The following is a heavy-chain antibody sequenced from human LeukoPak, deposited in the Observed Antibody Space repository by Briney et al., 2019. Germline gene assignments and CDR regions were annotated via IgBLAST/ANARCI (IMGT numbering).Heavy chain of an antibody. J-gene: IGHJ1*01. CDR2: IYSGGST. CDR3: ARHNWLPEVCFQH. Sequence: GGSLRLSCAASGFTVSSNYMSWVRQAPGKGLEWVSVIYSGGSTYYADSVKGRFTISRDNSKNTLYLQMNSLRAEDTAVYYCARHNWLPEVCFQHWGQGTLVTVSS. CDR1: GFTVSSNY. V-gene: IGHV3-53*01. D-gene: IGHD5-12*01.